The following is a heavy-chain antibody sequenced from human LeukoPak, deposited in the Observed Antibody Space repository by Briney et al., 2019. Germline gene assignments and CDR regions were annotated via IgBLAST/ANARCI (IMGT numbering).Heavy chain of an antibody. CDR3: ARGAYGSGSTNWFDP. CDR2: IYSSGST. D-gene: IGHD3-10*01. V-gene: IGHV4-4*07. J-gene: IGHJ5*02. Sequence: SETLALTCTVSGGSLSSYYWSWIRQPAGKGLEWIGRIYSSGSTDYNSSLKSRGTMSVDTSKNQFSLKLSSVTAADTAVYYCARGAYGSGSTNWFDPWGQGTLVTVSS. CDR1: GGSLSSYY.